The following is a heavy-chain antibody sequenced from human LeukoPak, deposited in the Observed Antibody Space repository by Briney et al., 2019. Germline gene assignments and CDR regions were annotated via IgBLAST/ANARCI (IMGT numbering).Heavy chain of an antibody. CDR2: INPNRGRT. J-gene: IGHJ5*02. D-gene: IGHD6-13*01. CDR1: GYTFTGYY. CDR3: ARTREYSSTWFFPPFDP. Sequence: GASLKVSCKASGYTFTGYYMNWVRQAPGQGLEWMGWINPNRGRTNYAHNFQGRVTLTRDPSISTAYMELTGLTSNDTGVYYCARTREYSSTWFFPPFDPWGQGTLVTVSS. V-gene: IGHV1-2*02.